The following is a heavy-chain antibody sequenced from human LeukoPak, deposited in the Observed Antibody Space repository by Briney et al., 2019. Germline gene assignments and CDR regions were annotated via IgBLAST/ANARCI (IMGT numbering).Heavy chain of an antibody. CDR3: TRDSGTYNWFDP. J-gene: IGHJ5*02. D-gene: IGHD1-26*01. Sequence: GGSLKLSFAASGXTFSGSAIHWVRQSSGKGLEWVGQIDKKDKGYATATAYAASVKGRFTISRDDSINTAYLQMKSLKTEDTALYYCTRDSGTYNWFDPWGQGTLVTVSS. CDR2: IDKKDKGYATAT. V-gene: IGHV3-73*01. CDR1: GXTFSGSA.